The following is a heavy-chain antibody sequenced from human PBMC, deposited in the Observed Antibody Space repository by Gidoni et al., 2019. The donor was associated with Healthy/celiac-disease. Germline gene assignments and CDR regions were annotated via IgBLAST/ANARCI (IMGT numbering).Heavy chain of an antibody. V-gene: IGHV4-4*07. CDR2: IYTSGST. J-gene: IGHJ4*02. Sequence: QVQLQESGPGLVKPSETLSLTCTVSGGSISSYHWSWIRQPAGKGLEWIGRIYTSGSTNYNPSLKSRVTMSVDTSKNQFSLKLSSVTAADTAVYYCAREPTGIVLMVYGQYFDYWGQGTLVTVSS. CDR1: GGSISSYH. D-gene: IGHD2-8*01. CDR3: AREPTGIVLMVYGQYFDY.